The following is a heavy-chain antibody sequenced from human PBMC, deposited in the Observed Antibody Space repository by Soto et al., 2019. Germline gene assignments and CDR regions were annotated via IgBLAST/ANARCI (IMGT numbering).Heavy chain of an antibody. CDR1: GFTFSSYV. Sequence: QVQLVESGGGVVQPGRSLRLSCAASGFTFSSYVMYWVRQAPGKGLEWVAVISYDGNNKYYADSVKGRFTISRDNSKNTLYLQMNSLRAEDTAVYYCARAGCDGGSRYTLVGLRYGMDVWGQGTTVTVSS. V-gene: IGHV3-30-3*01. J-gene: IGHJ6*02. CDR2: ISYDGNNK. D-gene: IGHD2-15*01. CDR3: ARAGCDGGSRYTLVGLRYGMDV.